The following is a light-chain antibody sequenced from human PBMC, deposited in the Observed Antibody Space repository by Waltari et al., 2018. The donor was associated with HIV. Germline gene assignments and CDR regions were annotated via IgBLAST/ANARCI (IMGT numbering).Light chain of an antibody. V-gene: IGLV1-40*01. CDR2: GNS. J-gene: IGLJ1*01. CDR3: QSYDSSLSGFV. CDR1: SSNRGAGYD. Sequence: QSVLTQPPSVSRAPGQRVTIACTGSSSNRGAGYDVHRYPQLPGTAPKLLIYGNSNRPSGVPDRFSGSKSGTSASRAITGLQAEDEADYSCQSYDSSLSGFVFGTGTKVTVL.